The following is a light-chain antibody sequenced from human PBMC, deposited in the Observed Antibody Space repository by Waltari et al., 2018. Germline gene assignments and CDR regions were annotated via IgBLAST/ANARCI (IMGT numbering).Light chain of an antibody. Sequence: QSALTQPASVSGSPGQSITISCTGTSSDVGFYNYVSWYQQHPGKAPKLMIYDVSGLPSGVSNRFSGSKSGNTASLTISGLQAEDEADYYCNSYAGSSSWVFGGGTKLTVL. CDR2: DVS. V-gene: IGLV2-14*01. CDR1: SSDVGFYNY. J-gene: IGLJ3*02. CDR3: NSYAGSSSWV.